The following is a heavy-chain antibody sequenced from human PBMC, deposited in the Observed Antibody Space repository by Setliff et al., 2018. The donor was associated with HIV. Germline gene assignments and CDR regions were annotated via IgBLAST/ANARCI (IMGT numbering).Heavy chain of an antibody. D-gene: IGHD1-26*01. J-gene: IGHJ3*02. CDR3: ARRSLNSTPDAFGI. V-gene: IGHV4-39*01. Sequence: PSETLSLTCSVSGDSLSSGDSYWAWIRQPPGKGLEWIGSIYYPGSTFSNPSLKSRVTISGDTTRSQFSLKLDSVTAADTALYYCARRSLNSTPDAFGIWGQGTMVTVSS. CDR1: GDSLSSGDSY. CDR2: IYYPGST.